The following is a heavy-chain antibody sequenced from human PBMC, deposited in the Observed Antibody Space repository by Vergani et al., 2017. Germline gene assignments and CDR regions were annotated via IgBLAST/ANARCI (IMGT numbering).Heavy chain of an antibody. V-gene: IGHV3-49*04. CDR1: GFSFGDYA. CDR3: SRGRGYSFGYSDY. D-gene: IGHD5-18*01. CDR2: IRNKAYGGTT. Sequence: EVQLVESGGGLVPPGRSLRLSCAASGFSFGDYAMTWVRQAPGKGLEWVAFIRNKAYGGTTEYAASVKGRFTISRDDSKRLAYLQLSGLKTDDKAVYFCSRGRGYSFGYSDYWVQGTLVTVSS. J-gene: IGHJ4*02.